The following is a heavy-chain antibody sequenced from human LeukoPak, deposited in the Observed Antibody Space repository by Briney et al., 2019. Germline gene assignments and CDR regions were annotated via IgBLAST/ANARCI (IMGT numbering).Heavy chain of an antibody. CDR1: GASFSDYS. CDR2: INHSGIT. J-gene: IGHJ4*02. V-gene: IGHV4-34*01. Sequence: SETLSLTCAVYGASFSDYSWIWIRQPPGKGLEWIGEINHSGITNYNPSLKSRVTISAATPKNHFSLNLTSVTAADTAVYYCARARGGYWGQGTLVTVSS. CDR3: ARARGGY. D-gene: IGHD3-3*01.